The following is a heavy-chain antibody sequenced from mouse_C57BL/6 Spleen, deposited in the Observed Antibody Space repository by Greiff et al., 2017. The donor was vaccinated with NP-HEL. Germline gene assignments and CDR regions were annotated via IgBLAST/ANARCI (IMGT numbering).Heavy chain of an antibody. CDR3: ARDAVTALGAMDY. CDR2: SRNKANDYTT. V-gene: IGHV7-1*01. CDR1: GFTFSDFY. J-gene: IGHJ4*01. D-gene: IGHD2-1*01. Sequence: EVQGVESGGGLVQSGRSLRLSCATSGFTFSDFYMEWVRQAPGKGLEWIAASRNKANDYTTEYSASVKGRFIVSRDTSQSILYLQMNALRAEDTAIYYCARDAVTALGAMDYWGQGTSVTVSS.